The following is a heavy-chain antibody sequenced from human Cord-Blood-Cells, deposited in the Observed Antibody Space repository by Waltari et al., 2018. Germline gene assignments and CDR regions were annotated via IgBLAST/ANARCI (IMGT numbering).Heavy chain of an antibody. J-gene: IGHJ5*02. D-gene: IGHD2-21*01. V-gene: IGHV2-5*01. CDR1: GFSPRACRVG. CDR3: AHTPRWGSWFDP. Sequence: QITLKASAPTLLKPTPTLTLTYTFPGFSPRACRVGVGWIRPPPGTALAWLALLYWNDDKRYSPSLKSRLTITKYTSKNQVVLTMTNMDPVDTATYYCAHTPRWGSWFDPWGQGTLVTVSS. CDR2: LYWNDDK.